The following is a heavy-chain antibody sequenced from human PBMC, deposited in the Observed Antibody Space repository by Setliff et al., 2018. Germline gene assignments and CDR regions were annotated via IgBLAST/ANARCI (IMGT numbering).Heavy chain of an antibody. Sequence: PETLSLTCAVYDGSFSDYYWSWIRQPPGKGLEWIGEINHYGSTNYKSSLRSRVTISLDTSENQFSLKLNSVTAADTAVYYCARRWNFGPYGSGIHDGFDMWGQGTMVTVSS. CDR1: DGSFSDYY. CDR3: ARRWNFGPYGSGIHDGFDM. D-gene: IGHD3-10*01. J-gene: IGHJ3*02. CDR2: INHYGST. V-gene: IGHV4-34*01.